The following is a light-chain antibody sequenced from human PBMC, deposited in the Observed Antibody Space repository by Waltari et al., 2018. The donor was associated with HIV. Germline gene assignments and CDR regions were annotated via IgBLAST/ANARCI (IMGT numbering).Light chain of an antibody. V-gene: IGLV1-36*01. CDR2: FDD. Sequence: QSVLTQPPSVSGAPRQRVTISCSGGSSNIGNNAVNWYQQLPGKAPKLLIYFDDLLPSGVAARFSGSKSGTSASLAISGLQSEDEADYYCAAWDDSLNGVVFGGGTKVTVL. CDR3: AAWDDSLNGVV. J-gene: IGLJ2*01. CDR1: SSNIGNNA.